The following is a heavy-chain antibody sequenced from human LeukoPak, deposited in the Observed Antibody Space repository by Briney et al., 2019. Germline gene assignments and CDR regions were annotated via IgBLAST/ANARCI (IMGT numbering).Heavy chain of an antibody. D-gene: IGHD3-16*02. J-gene: IGHJ4*02. CDR2: IYYSGST. CDR3: ARQGGYDYVWGSYRTPFFDY. Sequence: PSETLSLTCTVSGGSISSSSYYWGWIRQPPGKGLEWIGSIYYSGSTYYNPSLKSRVTISVDTSKNQFSLKLSSATAADTAVYYCARQGGYDYVWGSYRTPFFDYWGQGTLVTVSS. V-gene: IGHV4-39*01. CDR1: GGSISSSSYY.